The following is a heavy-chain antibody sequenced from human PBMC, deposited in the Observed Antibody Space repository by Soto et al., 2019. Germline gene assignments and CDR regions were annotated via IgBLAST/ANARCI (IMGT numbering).Heavy chain of an antibody. CDR3: ARVRTRYCSGGSCLRLAFDI. J-gene: IGHJ3*02. CDR1: GFTFSSYW. CDR2: INSDGSST. Sequence: GGSLRLSCAASGFTFSSYWMHWVRQAPGKGLVWVSRINSDGSSTSYADSVKGRFTISRDNAKNTLYLQMNSLRAEDTAVYYCARVRTRYCSGGSCLRLAFDIWGQGTMVTVSS. V-gene: IGHV3-74*01. D-gene: IGHD2-15*01.